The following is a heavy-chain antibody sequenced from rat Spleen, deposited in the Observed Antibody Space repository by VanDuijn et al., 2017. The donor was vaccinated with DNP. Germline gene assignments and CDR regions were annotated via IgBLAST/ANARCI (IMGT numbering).Heavy chain of an antibody. Sequence: EVQLQESGSGLVKPSQSLSLTCSVTGYSITRNYWGWIRKFPGNKMEYIGHISYSGSTNYNPSLNSRIPITRDTSRNHFFLHLNSVTTEDTATYYCARWTRYFDYWGQGVMVTVSS. CDR1: GYSITRNY. V-gene: IGHV3-1*01. D-gene: IGHD1-7*01. J-gene: IGHJ2*01. CDR2: ISYSGST. CDR3: ARWTRYFDY.